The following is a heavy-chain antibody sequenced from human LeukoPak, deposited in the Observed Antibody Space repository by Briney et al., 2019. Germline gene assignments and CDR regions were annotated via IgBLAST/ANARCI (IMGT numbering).Heavy chain of an antibody. J-gene: IGHJ4*02. Sequence: SETLSLTCAVSGGSISSGGYSWSWIRQPPGKGLEWIGYIYHSGSTYYNPSLKSRVTISVDTSENQFSLKLSSVTAADTAVYYCARRMVGVSPPFDYWGQGALVTVSS. D-gene: IGHD1-26*01. CDR2: IYHSGST. V-gene: IGHV4-30-2*03. CDR1: GGSISSGGYS. CDR3: ARRMVGVSPPFDY.